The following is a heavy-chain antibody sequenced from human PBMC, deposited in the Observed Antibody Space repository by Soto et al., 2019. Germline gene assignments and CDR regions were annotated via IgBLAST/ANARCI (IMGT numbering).Heavy chain of an antibody. CDR3: ASPYSSSWSFDY. Sequence: GGSLRLSXAASGFTFSSYEMNWVRQAPGKGLEWVSYISSSGSTIYYADSVKGRFTISRDNAKNSLYLQMNSLRAEDTAVYYCASPYSSSWSFDYWGQGTLVTVSS. J-gene: IGHJ4*02. CDR1: GFTFSSYE. V-gene: IGHV3-48*03. D-gene: IGHD6-13*01. CDR2: ISSSGSTI.